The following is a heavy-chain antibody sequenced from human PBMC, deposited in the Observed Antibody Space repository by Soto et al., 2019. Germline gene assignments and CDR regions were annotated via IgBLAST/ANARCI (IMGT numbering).Heavy chain of an antibody. D-gene: IGHD6-19*01. CDR3: VKGMSSSGGYGGAFDI. CDR1: GFTFSSYA. Sequence: GGSLRLSCSASGFTFSSYAMHWVRQAPGKGLEYVSAISSNGGSTYYADSVKGRFTISRDNSKNKLYLQMSSLRAEDTAVYYCVKGMSSSGGYGGAFDIWGQGTMVTVSS. J-gene: IGHJ3*02. CDR2: ISSNGGST. V-gene: IGHV3-64D*09.